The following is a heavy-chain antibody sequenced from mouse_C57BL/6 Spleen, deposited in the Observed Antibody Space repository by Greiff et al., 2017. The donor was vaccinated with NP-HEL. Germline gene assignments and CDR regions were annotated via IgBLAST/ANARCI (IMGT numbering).Heavy chain of an antibody. D-gene: IGHD2-3*01. V-gene: IGHV1-64*01. Sequence: QVQLQQPGAELVKPGASVKLSCKASGYTFTSYWMHWVKQRPGQGLEWIGMIHPNSGSTNYNEKFKSKATLTVDKSSSTAYMQLSSLTSEDSAVYYGARGGYDGYYVAYWGQGTLVTVSA. CDR3: ARGGYDGYYVAY. CDR2: IHPNSGST. J-gene: IGHJ3*01. CDR1: GYTFTSYW.